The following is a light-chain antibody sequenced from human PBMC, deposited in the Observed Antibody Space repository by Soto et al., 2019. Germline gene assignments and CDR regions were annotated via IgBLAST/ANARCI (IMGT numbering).Light chain of an antibody. Sequence: QSALTQPASVSGSPGQSITISCTGTSSDVGSYNLVSWYQQHPGKAPKLMIYEVSKRPSGVSNRFSGSKSGNTASLTFSGLQAEGEADYYCCSYAGSSTYVVFGGGTKVTVL. CDR2: EVS. CDR3: CSYAGSSTYVV. J-gene: IGLJ2*01. CDR1: SSDVGSYNL. V-gene: IGLV2-23*02.